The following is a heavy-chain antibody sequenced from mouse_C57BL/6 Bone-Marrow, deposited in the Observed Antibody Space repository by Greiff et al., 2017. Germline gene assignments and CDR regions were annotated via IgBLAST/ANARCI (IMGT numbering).Heavy chain of an antibody. CDR3: ARNDGYPLFAY. Sequence: QVQLQQPGAELVKPGASVKLSCKASGYTFTSYWMQWVNQRPGQGLEWIGEIDPSDSYTNYNQKFKGKATLTVDTSSSTAYMQLSSLTSEDSAVYYCARNDGYPLFAYWGQGTLVTVSA. V-gene: IGHV1-50*01. D-gene: IGHD2-3*01. J-gene: IGHJ3*01. CDR2: IDPSDSYT. CDR1: GYTFTSYW.